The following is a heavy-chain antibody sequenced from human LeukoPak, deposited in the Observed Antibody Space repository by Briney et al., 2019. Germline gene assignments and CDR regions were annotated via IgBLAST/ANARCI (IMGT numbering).Heavy chain of an antibody. Sequence: GESLKISCMGSGYNFTSYWIGWVRQMPGKGLEWMGIIYPGDSDTRYSPSFQGQVTISADKSISTAYLQWSSLKASDTAMYYCARPYYYDSSGHGYYFDYWGQGTLVTVSS. CDR1: GYNFTSYW. D-gene: IGHD3-22*01. J-gene: IGHJ4*02. CDR2: IYPGDSDT. CDR3: ARPYYYDSSGHGYYFDY. V-gene: IGHV5-51*01.